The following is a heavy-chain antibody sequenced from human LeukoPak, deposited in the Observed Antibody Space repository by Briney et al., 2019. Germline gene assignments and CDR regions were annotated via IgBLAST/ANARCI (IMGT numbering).Heavy chain of an antibody. Sequence: GGSLRLSCAASGFTFSSYGMHWVRQSPGKGLEWVAFIRSDGSKKSYADSVKGRFIISRDNSNNMVYLQMGSLRGEDAAVYYCARDKGNTCIDNWGQGTLVTVSS. CDR2: IRSDGSKK. V-gene: IGHV3-30*02. CDR3: ARDKGNTCIDN. J-gene: IGHJ4*02. D-gene: IGHD1/OR15-1a*01. CDR1: GFTFSSYG.